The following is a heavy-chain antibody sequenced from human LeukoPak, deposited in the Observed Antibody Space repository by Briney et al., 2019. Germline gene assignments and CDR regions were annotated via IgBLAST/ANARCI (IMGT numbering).Heavy chain of an antibody. D-gene: IGHD3-10*01. J-gene: IGHJ4*02. CDR3: AKEVRESAWFYFDC. Sequence: GGSLRLSCAASGFTFKTYAMSWVRQAPGKGLEWVSGIRSSGDSTYYADSVKGRFTISRDNSRNTLYLQMNSLSAEDTAVYYCAKEVRESAWFYFDCWGQGTLATVSS. CDR1: GFTFKTYA. CDR2: IRSSGDST. V-gene: IGHV3-23*01.